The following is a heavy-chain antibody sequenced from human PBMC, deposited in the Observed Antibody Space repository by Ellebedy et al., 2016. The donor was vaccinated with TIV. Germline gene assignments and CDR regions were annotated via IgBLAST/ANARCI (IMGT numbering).Heavy chain of an antibody. D-gene: IGHD2-15*01. Sequence: GESLKISCKGSGYIFSNYWIGWVRQMPGKGLEWMGIIYPGASDTRYGPSFQGQVTISADKSISTAYLQWSSLKASDTAIYYCARTIAATPSSYYYGMDVWGQGTTVTVSS. J-gene: IGHJ6*02. CDR2: IYPGASDT. V-gene: IGHV5-51*01. CDR1: GYIFSNYW. CDR3: ARTIAATPSSYYYGMDV.